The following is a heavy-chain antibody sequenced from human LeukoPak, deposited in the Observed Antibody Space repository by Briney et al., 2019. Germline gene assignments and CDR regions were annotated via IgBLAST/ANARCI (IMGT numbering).Heavy chain of an antibody. CDR2: ISSSGSAI. D-gene: IGHD1-26*01. Sequence: GGSLRLSCAASGFTFSDYYMSWIRQAPGKGLEWVSYISSSGSAIYYADSVKGRFTISRDNAKNSLYLQMNSLRAEDTAVYYCARDRIVGATFDYWGQGTLVTVSS. V-gene: IGHV3-11*01. J-gene: IGHJ4*02. CDR1: GFTFSDYY. CDR3: ARDRIVGATFDY.